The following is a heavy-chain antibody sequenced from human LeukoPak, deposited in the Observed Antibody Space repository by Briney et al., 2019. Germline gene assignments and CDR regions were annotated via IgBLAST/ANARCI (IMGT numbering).Heavy chain of an antibody. D-gene: IGHD3-3*01. CDR3: AKDTPRYDFWSGYKSY. CDR2: ISGSGGST. Sequence: GGSLRLSCTTSRFSINNYAMTWVRRAPGKGLEWVSAISGSGGSTYYADSVKGRFTISRDNSKNTLYLQMNSLRAEDTAVYYCAKDTPRYDFWSGYKSYWGQGTLVTVSS. J-gene: IGHJ4*02. CDR1: RFSINNYA. V-gene: IGHV3-23*01.